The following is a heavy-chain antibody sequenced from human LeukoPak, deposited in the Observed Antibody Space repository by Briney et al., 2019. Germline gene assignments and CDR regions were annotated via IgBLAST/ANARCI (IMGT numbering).Heavy chain of an antibody. CDR2: MNPNSGNT. CDR3: ARGIGVYYDFWSGYYYYYYMDV. J-gene: IGHJ6*03. V-gene: IGHV1-8*03. Sequence: ASVKVSCKASGYTFTSYDINWVRQATGQGLEWMGWMNPNSGNTGYAQKFQGRVTITRNTSIRTAYMELSSLRSEDTAVYYCARGIGVYYDFWSGYYYYYYMDVWGKGTTVTVSS. D-gene: IGHD3-3*01. CDR1: GYTFTSYD.